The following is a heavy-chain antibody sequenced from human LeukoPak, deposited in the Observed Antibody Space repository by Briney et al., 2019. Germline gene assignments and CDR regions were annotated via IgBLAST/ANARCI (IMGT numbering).Heavy chain of an antibody. CDR2: ISAYNGNT. D-gene: IGHD3-3*01. J-gene: IGHJ6*03. V-gene: IGHV1-18*01. CDR1: GYTFTSYG. CDR3: ARDLQYYDFWSGYSPDYYMDV. Sequence: ASVKVSCKASGYTFTSYGISWVRQAPGLGLEWMGWISAYNGNTNYAQKLQGRVTMTTDTSTSTAYMELRSLRSDDTAVYYCARDLQYYDFWSGYSPDYYMDVWGKGTTVTVSS.